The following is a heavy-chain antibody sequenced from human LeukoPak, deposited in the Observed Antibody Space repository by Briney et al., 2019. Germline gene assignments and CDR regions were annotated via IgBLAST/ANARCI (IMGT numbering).Heavy chain of an antibody. J-gene: IGHJ4*02. Sequence: GGSLRLACSASGFTFSSYAMGWVRQAPGRGLEWVSAISGSGSNTYYAASVKGRFTISRDNSKNTLYLQMNTLRAEDTAVDYCAKMDWNDHYFDFWGQGTLVTVSS. V-gene: IGHV3-23*01. CDR1: GFTFSSYA. CDR3: AKMDWNDHYFDF. D-gene: IGHD1-1*01. CDR2: ISGSGSNT.